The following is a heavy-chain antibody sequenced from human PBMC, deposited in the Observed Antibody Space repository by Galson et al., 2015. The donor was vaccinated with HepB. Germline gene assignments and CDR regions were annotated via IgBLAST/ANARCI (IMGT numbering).Heavy chain of an antibody. J-gene: IGHJ4*02. D-gene: IGHD3-10*01. CDR3: ARGMGVTGLDY. CDR1: GDSVSSNSAG. Sequence: CAISGDSVSSNSAGWNWIRQSPSRGLEWLGRTYSRSKWYNEYAVSVRSRISITPDTSKNQFSLQLNSVTPDDTAVYYCARGMGVTGLDYWGRGTLVTVSS. V-gene: IGHV6-1*01. CDR2: TYSRSKWYN.